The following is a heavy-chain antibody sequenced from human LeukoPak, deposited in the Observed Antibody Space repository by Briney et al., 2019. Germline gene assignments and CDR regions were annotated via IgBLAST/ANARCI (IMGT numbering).Heavy chain of an antibody. CDR3: ARASSYDSVTRYDPAWFGP. V-gene: IGHV4-34*01. D-gene: IGHD3-22*01. CDR2: INHSGST. J-gene: IGHJ5*02. CDR1: GGSLNGFY. Sequence: SETLSLTCAVYGGSLNGFYWSWIRQPPGKGLEWIGEINHSGSTNYNPSLKSRVTKSMDTSKKQLSLRVTSVTAADTAVYYCARASSYDSVTRYDPAWFGPWGQGTLVTVSS.